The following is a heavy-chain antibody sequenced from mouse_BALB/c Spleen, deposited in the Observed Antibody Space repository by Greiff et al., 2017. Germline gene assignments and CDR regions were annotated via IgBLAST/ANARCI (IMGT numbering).Heavy chain of an antibody. CDR3: ARITTVVSYYFDY. V-gene: IGHV5-15*02. J-gene: IGHJ2*01. CDR1: GFTFSDYG. D-gene: IGHD1-1*01. CDR2: ISNLAYSI. Sequence: EVMLVESGGGLVQPGGSRKLSCAASGFTFSDYGMAWVRQAPGKGPEWVAFISNLAYSIYYADTVTGRFTISRENAKNTLYLEMSSLRSEDTAMYYCARITTVVSYYFDYWGQGTTLTVSS.